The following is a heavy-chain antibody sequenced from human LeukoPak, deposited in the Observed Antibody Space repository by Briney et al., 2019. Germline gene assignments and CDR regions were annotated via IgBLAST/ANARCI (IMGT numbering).Heavy chain of an antibody. Sequence: SVKVSCKASGGTFSSYAISWVRQAPGQGLEWMGGIIPIFGTANYAQKFQGRVTITADESTTTAYMELSGLTSEDTAVYYCVRGQLRQWLVEPFDYWGQGTLVAVSS. J-gene: IGHJ4*02. CDR3: VRGQLRQWLVEPFDY. V-gene: IGHV1-69*13. CDR1: GGTFSSYA. CDR2: IIPIFGTA. D-gene: IGHD6-19*01.